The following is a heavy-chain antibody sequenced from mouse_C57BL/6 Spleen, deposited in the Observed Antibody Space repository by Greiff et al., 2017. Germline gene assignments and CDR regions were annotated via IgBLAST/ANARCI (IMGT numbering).Heavy chain of an antibody. CDR3: TRSQLRLPAGFAY. D-gene: IGHD3-2*02. CDR2: IDPETGGT. CDR1: GYTFTDYE. Sequence: QVQLQQSGAELVRPGASVTLSCKASGYTFTDYEMHWLKQTPVHGLEWIGAIDPETGGTAYSQKVKGKAILTADKSSSTAYMELRSLTSEDSAVYYCTRSQLRLPAGFAYWGQGTLVTVSA. J-gene: IGHJ3*01. V-gene: IGHV1-15*01.